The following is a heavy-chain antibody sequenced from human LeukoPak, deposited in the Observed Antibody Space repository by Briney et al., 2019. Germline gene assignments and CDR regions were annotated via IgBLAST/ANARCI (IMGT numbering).Heavy chain of an antibody. CDR2: ISTSSSYI. CDR1: GFTFSSYW. Sequence: GGSLRLSCAASGFTFSSYWMHWVRHAPGKGLEWVSSISTSSSYIYYADSVKGRFTIPRDNARNSLYLQMNSLRAEDTAVYYCARDGLAAATLHWCFDVWGRGTLVTVSS. CDR3: ARDGLAAATLHWCFDV. D-gene: IGHD6-25*01. J-gene: IGHJ2*01. V-gene: IGHV3-21*01.